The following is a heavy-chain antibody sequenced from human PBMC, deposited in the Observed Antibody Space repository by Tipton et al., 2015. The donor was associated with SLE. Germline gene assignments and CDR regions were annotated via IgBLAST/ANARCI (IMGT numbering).Heavy chain of an antibody. V-gene: IGHV4-39*07. CDR3: AREFLNPVTTVHYYFDL. J-gene: IGHJ2*01. CDR1: GGSISSTTYY. CDR2: MFYSGST. D-gene: IGHD4-11*01. Sequence: TLSLTCTVSGGSISSTTYYWAWIRQPPEKGLEWIGSMFYSGSTYYNPSLKSRVTISVDTSKNHFSLKLISVTAADTAVYYCAREFLNPVTTVHYYFDLWGRGTLVTVSS.